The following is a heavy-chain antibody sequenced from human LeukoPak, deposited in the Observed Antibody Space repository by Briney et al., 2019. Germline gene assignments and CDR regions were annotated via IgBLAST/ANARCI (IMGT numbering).Heavy chain of an antibody. V-gene: IGHV4-61*09. J-gene: IGHJ6*04. CDR1: GGCISSGSYY. D-gene: IGHD5-12*01. Sequence: SETLSLTCTVSGGCISSGSYYWSWIRQPAGKGLEWIGHIYTGGSTNYNPSLKSRVTISVDTSKNQFSLKLSSVTATDTAVYYCARAGYSGSDFSVWGKGSTVTVSS. CDR2: IYTGGST. CDR3: ARAGYSGSDFSV.